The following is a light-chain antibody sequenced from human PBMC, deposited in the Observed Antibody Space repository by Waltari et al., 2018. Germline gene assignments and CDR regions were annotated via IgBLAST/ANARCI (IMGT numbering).Light chain of an antibody. V-gene: IGKV4-1*01. Sequence: DIVMTQSPDSLAVSLGERATINCKSSQNFLYRSNSKNYLAWYQEKPGQPPKVLIYWATTREYGVPDRFTGSGSWTDFTLTISSLQAEDVAVYYCQQYYDTPWTFGQGTKVEIK. CDR1: QNFLYRSNSKNY. CDR2: WAT. CDR3: QQYYDTPWT. J-gene: IGKJ1*01.